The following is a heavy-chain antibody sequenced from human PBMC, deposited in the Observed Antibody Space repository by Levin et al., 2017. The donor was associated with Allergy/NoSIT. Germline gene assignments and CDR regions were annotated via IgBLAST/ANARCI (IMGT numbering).Heavy chain of an antibody. CDR1: GFTFSIHA. CDR2: ISGSGSTT. V-gene: IGHV3-23*01. CDR3: AKGRNYQLPIPGGY. D-gene: IGHD2-2*01. Sequence: GGSLRLSCAASGFTFSIHAMNWVRQAPGKGLEWVSGISGSGSTTYYADSVKGRFTISRDNSKNTLYLQMNSLRAEDTAVYYCAKGRNYQLPIPGGYWGQGTLVAVSS. J-gene: IGHJ4*02.